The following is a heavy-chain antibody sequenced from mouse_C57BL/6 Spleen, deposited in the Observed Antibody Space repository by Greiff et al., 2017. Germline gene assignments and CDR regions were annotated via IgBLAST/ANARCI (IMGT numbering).Heavy chain of an antibody. CDR2: IYPGSGNT. V-gene: IGHV1-76*01. CDR1: GYTFTDYY. CDR3: ARRVYYGAMYY. J-gene: IGHJ4*01. D-gene: IGHD1-1*01. Sequence: VQLQQSGAELVRPGASVKLSCKASGYTFTDYYINWVKQRPGQGLEWIARIYPGSGNTYYNEKFKGKATLTAEKSSSTAYMQLSSLTSEDSAVYFCARRVYYGAMYYWGQGTSVTVAS.